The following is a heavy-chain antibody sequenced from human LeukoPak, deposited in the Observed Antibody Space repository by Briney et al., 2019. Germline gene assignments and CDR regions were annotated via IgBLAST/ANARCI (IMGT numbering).Heavy chain of an antibody. CDR1: GFTLSSYE. V-gene: IGHV3-48*03. J-gene: IGHJ6*04. CDR3: AELGITMIGGV. Sequence: GSLRLSCTASGFTLSSYEMSWIRQAPGKGLEWVSYISSSGSTIYYADSVKGRFTISRDNAKNSLYLQMNSLRAEDTAVYYCAELGITMIGGVWGKGTTVTISS. CDR2: ISSSGSTI. D-gene: IGHD3-10*02.